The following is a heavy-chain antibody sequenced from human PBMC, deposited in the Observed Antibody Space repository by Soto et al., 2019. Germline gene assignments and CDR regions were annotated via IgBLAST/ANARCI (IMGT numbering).Heavy chain of an antibody. Sequence: QVQLQESGPGLVKPSQTLSLTCIVSGGSINSHDHYWSWIRQLPGKGLEWIGHIYRSGSTSYNPYLESRLAISIDTSQNQFSLSLSSVTAADTAVYFCARDKGGELLKGSGIDVWGQGTTVTVSS. CDR1: GGSINSHDHY. CDR2: IYRSGST. CDR3: ARDKGGELLKGSGIDV. D-gene: IGHD4-17*01. V-gene: IGHV4-31*03. J-gene: IGHJ6*02.